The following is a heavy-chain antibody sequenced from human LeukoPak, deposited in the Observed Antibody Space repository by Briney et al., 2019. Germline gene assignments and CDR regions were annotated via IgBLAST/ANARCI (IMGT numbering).Heavy chain of an antibody. J-gene: IGHJ4*02. D-gene: IGHD4-11*01. CDR2: ISDSGGST. CDR3: ARGSYSRNFDY. Sequence: GGSLRVSCAASGFTISSYDMSWVRQAPGKGLEWVSTISDSGGSTYYADSVKGRFTISRDNSKNTLYLQMNSLRAEDTAVYYCARGSYSRNFDYWGQGTLVTVSS. CDR1: GFTISSYD. V-gene: IGHV3-23*01.